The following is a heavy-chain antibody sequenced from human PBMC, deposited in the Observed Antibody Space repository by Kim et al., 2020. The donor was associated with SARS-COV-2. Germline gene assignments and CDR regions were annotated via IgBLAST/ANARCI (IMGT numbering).Heavy chain of an antibody. J-gene: IGHJ6*02. Sequence: SETLSLTCAVYGGSFSGYYWSWIRQPPGKGLEWIGEINHSGSTNYNPSLKSRVTISVDTSKNQFSLKLSSVTAADTAVYYCARGCPLRFLEWSPGGYYGMDVWGQGTTVTVSS. CDR1: GGSFSGYY. D-gene: IGHD3-3*01. V-gene: IGHV4-34*01. CDR2: INHSGST. CDR3: ARGCPLRFLEWSPGGYYGMDV.